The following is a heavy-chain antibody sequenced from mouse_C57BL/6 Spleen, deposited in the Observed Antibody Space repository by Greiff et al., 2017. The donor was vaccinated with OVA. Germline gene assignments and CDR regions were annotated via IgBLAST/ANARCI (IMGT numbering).Heavy chain of an antibody. J-gene: IGHJ4*01. CDR3: ARATYCSNYYAMDY. Sequence: QVQLKQPGAELVRPGSSVKLSCKASGYTFTSYWMHWVKQRPIQGLEWIGNIDPSDSETHYNQKFKDKATLTVDKSSSTAYMQLSSLTSEGSAVYDGARATYCSNYYAMDYWGQGTSVTVSS. CDR2: IDPSDSET. CDR1: GYTFTSYW. D-gene: IGHD2-5*01. V-gene: IGHV1-52*01.